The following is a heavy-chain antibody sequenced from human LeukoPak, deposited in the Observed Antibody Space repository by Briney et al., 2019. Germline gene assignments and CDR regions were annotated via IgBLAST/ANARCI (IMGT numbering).Heavy chain of an antibody. D-gene: IGHD4-11*01. CDR2: NYPGDSDT. V-gene: IGHV5-51*01. Sequence: GGSLEISCKGSGCVFTSYWIGWVPPLPRKGLEWMGINYPGDSDTRYSPSFQGQVTISAHKSISTAYLQWSSLKASDTAMYYCARHGDFPCTETLNWFDHWGQGTLVTVSS. CDR3: ARHGDFPCTETLNWFDH. J-gene: IGHJ5*02. CDR1: GCVFTSYW.